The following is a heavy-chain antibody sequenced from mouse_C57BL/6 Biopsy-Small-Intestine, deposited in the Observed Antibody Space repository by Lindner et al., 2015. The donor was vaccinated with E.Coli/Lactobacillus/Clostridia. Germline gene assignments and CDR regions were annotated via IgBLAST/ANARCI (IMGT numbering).Heavy chain of an antibody. CDR3: ARVSPYDANAMDY. Sequence: EVQLQESGGGLVKPGGSLKLSCAASGFTFSSYAMSWVRQTPEKRLEWVATISDGGSYTYYPDNVKGRFTISRDNAKNNLYLQMSHLKSEDTAIYYCARVSPYDANAMDYWGQGTSVTVSS. D-gene: IGHD2-12*01. CDR1: GFTFSSYA. J-gene: IGHJ4*01. CDR2: ISDGGSYT. V-gene: IGHV5-4*01.